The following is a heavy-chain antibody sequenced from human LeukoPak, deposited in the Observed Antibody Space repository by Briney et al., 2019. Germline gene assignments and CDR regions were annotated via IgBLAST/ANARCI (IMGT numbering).Heavy chain of an antibody. V-gene: IGHV3-64D*08. CDR1: GFTFSDYA. D-gene: IGHD3-16*01. CDR2: VSSVIGRT. CDR3: AKPARGLGIQFGLDS. Sequence: GGSLRLSCSASGFTFSDYAMHWVRQALGRGLEYVSAVSSVIGRTFYADSVKDRFTISRDNSGNTLYLQMSSLRPEDTAVYYCAKPARGLGIQFGLDSWGQGTLVTVSS. J-gene: IGHJ4*02.